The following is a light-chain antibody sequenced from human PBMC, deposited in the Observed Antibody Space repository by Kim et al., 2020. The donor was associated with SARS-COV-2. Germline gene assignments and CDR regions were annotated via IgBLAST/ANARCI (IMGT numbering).Light chain of an antibody. Sequence: EIVLTQSPATLSVSPGERTTLSCRASQGVHSNLAWYQQKPGQAPRLLIYGASTRATGIPDRFSGSGSGTEFSLTISSLQSEDLAVYYCQQYNSWPLTFGGGTKVDIK. CDR1: QGVHSN. V-gene: IGKV3-15*01. CDR2: GAS. J-gene: IGKJ4*01. CDR3: QQYNSWPLT.